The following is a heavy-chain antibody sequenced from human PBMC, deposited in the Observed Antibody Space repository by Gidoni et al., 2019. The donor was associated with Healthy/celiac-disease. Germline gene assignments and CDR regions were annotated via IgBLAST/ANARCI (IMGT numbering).Heavy chain of an antibody. CDR2: IIPIFGTA. CDR1: GGTFSSYA. J-gene: IGHJ4*02. V-gene: IGHV1-69*01. CDR3: ARERSPYGGNSDYFDY. Sequence: QVQLVQSGAELKKPGSSVKVSCKASGGTFSSYAISWVRQAPGQGLEWMGGIIPIFGTANYAQKFQGRVTITADESTSTAYMELSSLRSEDTAVYYCARERSPYGGNSDYFDYWGQGTLVTVSS. D-gene: IGHD4-17*01.